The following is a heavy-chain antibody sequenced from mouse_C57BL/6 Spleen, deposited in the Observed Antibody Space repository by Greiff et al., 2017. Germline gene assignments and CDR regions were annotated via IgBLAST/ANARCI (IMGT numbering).Heavy chain of an antibody. CDR1: GYTFTSYW. J-gene: IGHJ3*01. CDR2: IYPSDSET. CDR3: AKDDGYYGGFAY. Sequence: QVQLQQPGAELVRPGSSVKLSCKASGYTFTSYWMDWVKQRPGHGLEWIGNIYPSDSETHYNQKFKDKATLTVYKSSSTAYMQLSSLTSEDSAVYDCAKDDGYYGGFAYWGQGTLVTVSA. D-gene: IGHD2-3*01. V-gene: IGHV1-61*01.